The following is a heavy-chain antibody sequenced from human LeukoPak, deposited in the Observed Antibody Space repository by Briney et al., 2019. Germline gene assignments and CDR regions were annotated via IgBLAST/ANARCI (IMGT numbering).Heavy chain of an antibody. CDR1: GFTFSSYR. CDR2: ISSSSNTM. J-gene: IGHJ4*02. D-gene: IGHD3-3*01. Sequence: GGSLRLSCAASGFTFSSYRMNWVRQAPGKGLEWVSYISSSSNTMYYADSVKGRFTISRDNAKNSLSLQMNSLRAEDTAVYYCARAYYDFWSGYGYFDYWGQGTLVTVSS. CDR3: ARAYYDFWSGYGYFDY. V-gene: IGHV3-48*01.